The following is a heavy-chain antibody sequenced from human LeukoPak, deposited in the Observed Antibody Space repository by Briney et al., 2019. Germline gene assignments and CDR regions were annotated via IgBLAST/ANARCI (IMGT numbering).Heavy chain of an antibody. CDR2: INPNSGGT. Sequence: GASMKVSCKASGYTFTGYYMHWVRQAPGQGLEWMGWINPNSGGTNYAQKFQGRVTMTRDTSISTAYMELSRLRSDDTAVYYCARGATVTTPTGSYYYYYMDVWGKGTTVTVSS. V-gene: IGHV1-2*02. CDR3: ARGATVTTPTGSYYYYYMDV. CDR1: GYTFTGYY. D-gene: IGHD4-17*01. J-gene: IGHJ6*03.